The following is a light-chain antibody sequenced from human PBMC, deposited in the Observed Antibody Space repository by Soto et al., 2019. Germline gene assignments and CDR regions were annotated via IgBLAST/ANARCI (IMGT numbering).Light chain of an antibody. CDR1: QSVSIN. CDR3: QQYNNWHPLT. Sequence: EIVMTQSPGTLSVSPGERATLSCRASQSVSINLAWYQQKPGQAPRLLIYDASTRATGIPARFSGSVSGTEFTLTISSLQSKDFAVYYCQQYNNWHPLTFGGGTKVDIK. J-gene: IGKJ4*01. CDR2: DAS. V-gene: IGKV3D-15*01.